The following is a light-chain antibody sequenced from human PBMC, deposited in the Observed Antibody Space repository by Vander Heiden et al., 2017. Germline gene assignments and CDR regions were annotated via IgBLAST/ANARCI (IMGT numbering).Light chain of an antibody. CDR2: GNS. J-gene: IGLJ3*02. Sequence: QSMLTQPPSVSGAPGHRVTISCTGSSSNIGAGYDVHWYHHLPGTAPKLLIYGNSNRPSGVPDRFSGSRSGTSASLAIIGLQAEDEADYYCQSYDSSLNGWVFGGGTKLTVL. V-gene: IGLV1-40*01. CDR3: QSYDSSLNGWV. CDR1: SSNIGAGYD.